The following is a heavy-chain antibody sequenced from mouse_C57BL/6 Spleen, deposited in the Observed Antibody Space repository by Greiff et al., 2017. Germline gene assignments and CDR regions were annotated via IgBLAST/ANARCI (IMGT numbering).Heavy chain of an antibody. CDR2: IYPGNGDT. CDR1: GYTFTSYN. J-gene: IGHJ4*01. CDR3: GRSGGYYDYAMDY. D-gene: IGHD2-3*01. Sequence: LQQSGAELVRPGASVKMSCKASGYTFTSYNMHWVKQTPRQGLEWIGAIYPGNGDTSYNQKFKGKATLTVDKSSSTAYMQRSSLTAEDAAVYFGGRSGGYYDYAMDYWGQGTSVTVSS. V-gene: IGHV1-12*01.